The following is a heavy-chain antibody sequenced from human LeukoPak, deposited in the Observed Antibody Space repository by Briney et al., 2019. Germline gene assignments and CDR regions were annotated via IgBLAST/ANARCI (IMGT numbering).Heavy chain of an antibody. Sequence: KTGGSLRLSCAASGFTFSSYSMNWVRQAPGKGLEWVSSISGSSSYIYYADSVKGRFTISRDNANNSLSLQMNSLRAEDTAVYYCARGGDYGNYYFDYWGRGTLVTVSS. CDR3: ARGGDYGNYYFDY. CDR2: ISGSSSYI. D-gene: IGHD4-11*01. CDR1: GFTFSSYS. J-gene: IGHJ4*02. V-gene: IGHV3-21*01.